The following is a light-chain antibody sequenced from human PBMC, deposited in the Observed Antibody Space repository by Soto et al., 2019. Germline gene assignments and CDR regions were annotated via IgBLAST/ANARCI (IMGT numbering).Light chain of an antibody. CDR1: QSVSSSY. V-gene: IGKV3-20*01. CDR2: GAS. Sequence: ILLIQSPGSVSSSPGEGRNRCRIPGQSVSSSYLACYQQPPGQAPRLLIYGASSRATGIPDRFSGSASGTDFTLTISRLEYEDFAVYYCQTYGSSPLTCGRGTTVDIK. CDR3: QTYGSSPLT. J-gene: IGKJ4*01.